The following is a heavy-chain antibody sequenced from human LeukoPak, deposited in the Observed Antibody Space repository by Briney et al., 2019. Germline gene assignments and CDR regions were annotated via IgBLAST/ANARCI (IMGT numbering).Heavy chain of an antibody. Sequence: PGRSLRLSCAASGFTFDDYSMHWVRQAPGKGLEWVSGISWNSGSAGYADSVKGRFTISRDSTKNPLYLQMKSLRTEDTALYYCAKDRTYSAYAALDYWGQGTLVTVSS. CDR1: GFTFDDYS. D-gene: IGHD5-12*01. J-gene: IGHJ4*02. CDR3: AKDRTYSAYAALDY. V-gene: IGHV3-9*01. CDR2: ISWNSGSA.